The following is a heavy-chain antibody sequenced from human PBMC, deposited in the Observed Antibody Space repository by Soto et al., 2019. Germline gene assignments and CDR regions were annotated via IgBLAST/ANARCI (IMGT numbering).Heavy chain of an antibody. V-gene: IGHV1-46*03. CDR1: GYTFTSYY. CDR2: INPSGGST. CDR3: ARNLGKRGYYDFWSGYYDGYYYSYMDV. Sequence: ASVKVSCKASGYTFTSYYMHWVRQAPGQGLEWMGIINPSGGSTSYAQKFQGRVTMTRGTSTSTVYMELSSLRSEDTAVYYCARNLGKRGYYDFWSGYYDGYYYSYMDVWGKGTTVTVSS. J-gene: IGHJ6*03. D-gene: IGHD3-3*01.